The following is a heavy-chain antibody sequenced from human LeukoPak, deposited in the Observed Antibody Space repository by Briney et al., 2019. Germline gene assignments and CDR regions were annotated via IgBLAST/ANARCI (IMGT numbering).Heavy chain of an antibody. CDR3: ARGRLDHFIPAAMGPHVY. Sequence: GGSLRLSCAASGFTFSSYSMNWVRQAPGKGLEWVSSISSSSSYIYYADSVKGRFTISRDNAKNSLYLQMNSLRAEDTAVYYCARGRLDHFIPAAMGPHVYWGQGTLVTVSS. J-gene: IGHJ4*02. CDR2: ISSSSSYI. V-gene: IGHV3-21*01. D-gene: IGHD2-2*01. CDR1: GFTFSSYS.